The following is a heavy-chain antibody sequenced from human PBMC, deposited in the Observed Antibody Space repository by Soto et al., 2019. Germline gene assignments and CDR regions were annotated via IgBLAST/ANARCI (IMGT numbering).Heavy chain of an antibody. J-gene: IGHJ6*02. CDR1: GFSINSPGMS. CDR3: ARSIRGPRKFNGMDV. V-gene: IGHV2-70*13. D-gene: IGHD1-20*01. Sequence: SGPTLVNPTETVTLTCTFSGFSINSPGMSVSWIRQPPGRALEWLALIERDDDDKYYSTSLKTRLTISKDTRKNQVVLTMANMDPADTATYYCARSIRGPRKFNGMDVWGQGTTVTVSS. CDR2: IERDDDDK.